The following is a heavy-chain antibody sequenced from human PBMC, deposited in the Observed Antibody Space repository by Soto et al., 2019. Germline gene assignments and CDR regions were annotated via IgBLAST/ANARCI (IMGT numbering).Heavy chain of an antibody. CDR1: GGTFSSYT. CDR2: IIPMSGFA. V-gene: IGHV1-69*02. CDR3: ATTVVRGANWFDP. Sequence: QVQLVQSGAEVRKPGSSVKVSCKASGGTFSSYTVNWVRQAPGHGLEWMGSIIPMSGFAHYAEKFQGKVTITADKSSNTVYMELSSLRIEDTAVFYCATTVVRGANWFDPWDQGTLVTVSS. D-gene: IGHD3-10*01. J-gene: IGHJ5*02.